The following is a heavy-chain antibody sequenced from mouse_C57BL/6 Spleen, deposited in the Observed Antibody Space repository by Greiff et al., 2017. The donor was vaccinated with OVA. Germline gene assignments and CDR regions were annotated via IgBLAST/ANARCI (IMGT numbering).Heavy chain of an antibody. V-gene: IGHV1-4*01. CDR3: AAATRAMDY. Sequence: VQLQQSGAELARPGASVKMSCKASGYTFTSYTMHWVKQRPGQGLEWIGYINPSSGYTKYNQKFKDKATLTADESSSTAYMQLSSLTSEDSAVYYCAAATRAMDYWGQGTSVTVSS. D-gene: IGHD1-1*01. CDR1: GYTFTSYT. CDR2: INPSSGYT. J-gene: IGHJ4*01.